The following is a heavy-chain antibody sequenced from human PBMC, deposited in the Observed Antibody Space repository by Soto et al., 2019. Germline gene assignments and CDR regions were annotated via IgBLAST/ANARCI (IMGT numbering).Heavy chain of an antibody. CDR2: INHSGST. CDR3: ARGGYDFWNGYYTGWFDP. J-gene: IGHJ5*02. CDR1: GGSFSGYY. V-gene: IGHV4-34*01. Sequence: QVQLQQWGAGLLKPSETLSLTCAVYGGSFSGYYWSWIRQPPGKGLEWIGEINHSGSTNYNPSLKTRVTISVDTSKNQFSLKLSSVTAADTAVYYCARGGYDFWNGYYTGWFDPWGQGTLVTVSS. D-gene: IGHD3-3*01.